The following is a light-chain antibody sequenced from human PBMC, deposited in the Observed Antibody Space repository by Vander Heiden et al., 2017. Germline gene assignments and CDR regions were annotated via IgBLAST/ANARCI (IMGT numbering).Light chain of an antibody. Sequence: IVVTQSPATLSAYPGDRVTLSCKSSQDITTNLAWYLQKPGQSPRLLIFGASNRATGVAARFIGSGSATDFTLTISRLQSDDFGVYYCHQYQAWPPAFGQGTKVEIK. V-gene: IGKV3-15*01. CDR2: GAS. CDR1: QDITTN. CDR3: HQYQAWPPA. J-gene: IGKJ2*01.